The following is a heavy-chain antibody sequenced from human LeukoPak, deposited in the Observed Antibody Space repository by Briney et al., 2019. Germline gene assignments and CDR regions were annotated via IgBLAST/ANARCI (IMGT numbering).Heavy chain of an antibody. CDR2: MNPNSGNT. CDR3: AARITIFGVVRWYWFDP. V-gene: IGHV1-8*01. D-gene: IGHD3-3*01. Sequence: ASVKVSCKASGYTFTSYDINWVRQATGQGLEWTGWMNPNSGNTGYAQKFQGRVTMTRNTSISTAYMELSSLRSEDTAVYYCAARITIFGVVRWYWFDPWGQGTLVTVSS. J-gene: IGHJ5*02. CDR1: GYTFTSYD.